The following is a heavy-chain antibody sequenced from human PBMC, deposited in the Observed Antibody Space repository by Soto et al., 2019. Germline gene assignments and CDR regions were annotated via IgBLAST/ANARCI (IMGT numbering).Heavy chain of an antibody. CDR1: GYTFTSYY. J-gene: IGHJ4*02. V-gene: IGHV1-46*01. CDR3: ARVNYDILTGYSKYYFDY. CDR2: INPSGGST. Sequence: GASVKVSCKASGYTFTSYYMHWVRQAPGQGLEWMGIINPSGGSTSYAQKFQGRVTMTRDTSTSTVYMELSSLRSEDTAVYYCARVNYDILTGYSKYYFDYWGQGTLVTVSS. D-gene: IGHD3-9*01.